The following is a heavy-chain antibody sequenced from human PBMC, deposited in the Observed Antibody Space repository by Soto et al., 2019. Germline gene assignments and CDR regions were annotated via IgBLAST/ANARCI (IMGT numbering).Heavy chain of an antibody. Sequence: QITLKESGPTLVEPTQTLTLTCTFSGFALTTDEVGVGWIRQPPGKALEWLALIYWDDEERYNPSLRSRLTITRDTSKNQVVLKMTHMDPVDTGTYYCAYHSLAWFDPWGQGTLVIVSS. CDR2: IYWDDEE. D-gene: IGHD2-2*01. J-gene: IGHJ5*02. CDR1: GFALTTDEVG. CDR3: AYHSLAWFDP. V-gene: IGHV2-5*02.